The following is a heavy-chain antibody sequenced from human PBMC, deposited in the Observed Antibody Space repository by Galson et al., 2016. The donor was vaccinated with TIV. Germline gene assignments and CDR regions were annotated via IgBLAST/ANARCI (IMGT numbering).Heavy chain of an antibody. D-gene: IGHD3/OR15-3a*01. Sequence: SLRLSCAASGFTFSSYWIHWVRQSPGKGLVWVSRINDGGDSTSYGDSAKGRFTISRDNAKNTVYLQMNSLRAEDTAIYYCAREAKADFGTGYLYYWGQGNMFTVSS. CDR2: INDGGDST. J-gene: IGHJ4*02. CDR1: GFTFSSYW. V-gene: IGHV3-74*01. CDR3: AREAKADFGTGYLYY.